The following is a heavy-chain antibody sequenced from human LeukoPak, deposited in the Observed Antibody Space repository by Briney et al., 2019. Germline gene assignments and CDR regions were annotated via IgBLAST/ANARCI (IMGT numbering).Heavy chain of an antibody. J-gene: IGHJ6*02. CDR2: ISYSGST. CDR3: ARDFDFWSDSYYYYGMDV. V-gene: IGHV4-39*02. CDR1: GGSVSSSTCF. Sequence: PSETLSLTCTVSGGSVSSSTCFWGWLRQPPGKGLEWIGTISYSGSTYYNPSLKSRVTISVDTSKNQFSLNLSSVTATDTAVYYCARDFDFWSDSYYYYGMDVWGHGTTVTVSS. D-gene: IGHD3-3*01.